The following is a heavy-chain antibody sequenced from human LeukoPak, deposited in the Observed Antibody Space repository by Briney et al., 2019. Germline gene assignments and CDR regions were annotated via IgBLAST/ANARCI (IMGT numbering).Heavy chain of an antibody. CDR2: FSGSGGST. CDR3: AKAGVVAARSYYFDY. Sequence: PGGPLGSSCAASGFPFSAYALSWVPKAPGKGREGVSAFSGSGGSTYYADSVKGRFTISRDNSKNTLYLQMNSLRAEDTAVYYCAKAGVVAARSYYFDYWGQGTLVTVSS. CDR1: GFPFSAYA. J-gene: IGHJ4*02. D-gene: IGHD2-15*01. V-gene: IGHV3-23*01.